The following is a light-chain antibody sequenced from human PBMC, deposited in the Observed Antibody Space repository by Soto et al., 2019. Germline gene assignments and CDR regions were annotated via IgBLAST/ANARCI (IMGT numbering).Light chain of an antibody. J-gene: IGKJ1*01. V-gene: IGKV3-11*01. CDR1: QSISSD. CDR3: QQRSSWPRT. CDR2: DVS. Sequence: EIVLTQSPATLSLSPGERATLSCRASQSISSDLAWYQQKPGQAPRLFIYDVSNRVTGIPARFRGSGSGTDFTLTISTLEPEDFAVYYCQQRSSWPRTFGQGTKVEIK.